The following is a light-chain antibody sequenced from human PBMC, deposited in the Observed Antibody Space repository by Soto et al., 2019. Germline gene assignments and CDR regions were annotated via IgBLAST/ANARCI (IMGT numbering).Light chain of an antibody. V-gene: IGKV3-11*01. CDR2: DAS. CDR1: HSVGTY. Sequence: EFVLTHSPANLFLSPGEIAALACWASHSVGTYMAWHQHKPGQPPRLLIYDASKRATGIPAMFSGSGSGTNFTFTISSLEPADYELYFCQLRSSWPPYTFAQGTKVGIK. J-gene: IGKJ2*01. CDR3: QLRSSWPPYT.